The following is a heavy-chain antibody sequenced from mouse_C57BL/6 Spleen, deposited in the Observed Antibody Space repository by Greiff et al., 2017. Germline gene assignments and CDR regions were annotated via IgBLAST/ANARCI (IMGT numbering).Heavy chain of an antibody. D-gene: IGHD2-4*01. CDR1: GYTFTSYW. J-gene: IGHJ2*01. Sequence: QVQLKQPGAELVRPGSSVKLSCKASGYTFTSYWMHWVKQRPIQGLEWIGNIDPSDSETHYNQKFKDKATLTVAKSSSTAYMQLSSLTSEDSAVCYCARGGVIYYDYDAHFDYWGQGTTLTVSS. CDR3: ARGGVIYYDYDAHFDY. V-gene: IGHV1-52*01. CDR2: IDPSDSET.